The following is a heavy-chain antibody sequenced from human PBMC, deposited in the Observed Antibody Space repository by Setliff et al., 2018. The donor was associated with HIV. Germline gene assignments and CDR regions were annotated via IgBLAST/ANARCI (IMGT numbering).Heavy chain of an antibody. Sequence: SETLSLTCTVSGGSISSGDYYWTWIRQPAGKGLQWIGRIHTSGNTNYNPSLKSRVTISVDTSKSQFSLRLSSVTAADTAVYYCARDSGYSFGFNYFDYWGQGTLVTVSS. CDR1: GGSISSGDYY. CDR3: ARDSGYSFGFNYFDY. D-gene: IGHD5-18*01. V-gene: IGHV4-61*02. J-gene: IGHJ4*02. CDR2: IHTSGNT.